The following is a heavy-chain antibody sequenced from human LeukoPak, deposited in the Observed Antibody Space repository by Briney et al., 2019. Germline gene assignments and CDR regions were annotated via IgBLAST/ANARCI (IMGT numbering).Heavy chain of an antibody. V-gene: IGHV3-11*01. Sequence: GGSLRLSCAASGFTFSDCYMSWIRQAPGKGLEWISYISGSNITIYYTDSVKGRFTISRDNTKKLLYLQMDSLRAEDTATYYCARRSWSHAFDVWGRGTFVTVSS. D-gene: IGHD2-15*01. CDR2: ISGSNITI. J-gene: IGHJ3*01. CDR1: GFTFSDCY. CDR3: ARRSWSHAFDV.